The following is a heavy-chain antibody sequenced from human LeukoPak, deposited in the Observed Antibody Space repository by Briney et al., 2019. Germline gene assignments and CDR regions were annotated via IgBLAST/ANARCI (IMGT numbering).Heavy chain of an antibody. CDR2: IYHSGST. CDR3: ARVEYSGSFY. J-gene: IGHJ4*02. CDR1: GYSISSGYY. Sequence: PSETLSLTCTVSGYSISSGYYWGWIRPPPGKGLEWIGSIYHSGSTYYNPSLKSRVTISVDTSKNQFSLKLSSVTAADTAVYYCARVEYSGSFYWGQGTLVTVSS. D-gene: IGHD6-6*01. V-gene: IGHV4-38-2*02.